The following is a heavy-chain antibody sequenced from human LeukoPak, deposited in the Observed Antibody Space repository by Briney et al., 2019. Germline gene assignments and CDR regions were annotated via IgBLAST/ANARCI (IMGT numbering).Heavy chain of an antibody. V-gene: IGHV4-59*08. CDR2: IYYSGST. Sequence: SETLSLTCTVSGGSISSYYWSWIRQPPGKGLEWIGYIYYSGSTNYNPSLKSRVTISVDTSKNQFSLKLSSVTAADTAVYYCARQKYYYDSSGYYYGEYFDLWGRGTLVTVSS. J-gene: IGHJ2*01. D-gene: IGHD3-22*01. CDR1: GGSISSYY. CDR3: ARQKYYYDSSGYYYGEYFDL.